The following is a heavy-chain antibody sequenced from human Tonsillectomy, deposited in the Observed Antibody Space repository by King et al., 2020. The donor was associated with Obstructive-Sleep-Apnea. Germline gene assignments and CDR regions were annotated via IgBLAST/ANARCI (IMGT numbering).Heavy chain of an antibody. CDR2: IDPSDSYI. D-gene: IGHD2-2*01. Sequence: QLVQSGAEVKKPGESLRISCKGSGYSFTSYWISWVRQMPGKGLEWMGRIDPSDSYINYSPSFQGHVTISADKSISTAYLQWSSLKASDTAMYYCARLVGSAAMPAVWFDPWGREPWSPSPQ. CDR1: GYSFTSYW. V-gene: IGHV5-10-1*01. J-gene: IGHJ5*02. CDR3: ARLVGSAAMPAVWFDP.